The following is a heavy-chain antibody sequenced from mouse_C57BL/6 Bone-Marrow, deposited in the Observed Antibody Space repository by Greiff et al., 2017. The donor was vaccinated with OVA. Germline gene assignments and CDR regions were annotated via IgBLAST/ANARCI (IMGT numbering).Heavy chain of an antibody. Sequence: EVKVVESGGGLVKPGGSLKLSCAASGFTFSDYGMHWVRQAPEKGLEWVAYISSGSSTIYYADTVKGRFTISRDNAKNTLLLQMTSLRSEDTAMYYCARKDWDWYFDVWGTGTTVTVSS. CDR2: ISSGSSTI. J-gene: IGHJ1*03. V-gene: IGHV5-17*01. D-gene: IGHD4-1*01. CDR3: ARKDWDWYFDV. CDR1: GFTFSDYG.